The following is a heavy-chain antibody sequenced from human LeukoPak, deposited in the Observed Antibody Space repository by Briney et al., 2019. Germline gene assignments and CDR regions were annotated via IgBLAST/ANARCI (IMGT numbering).Heavy chain of an antibody. CDR3: ARWWDYGGSRWFDP. D-gene: IGHD4-17*01. Sequence: SETLSLTCTVSGGSISSYYWSWIRQPPGKGLEWIGYICYSGSTNYNPSLKSRVTISLHTSKNQFSLKLSSVTAADTAVYYCARWWDYGGSRWFDPWGQGALVTVSS. CDR1: GGSISSYY. CDR2: ICYSGST. V-gene: IGHV4-59*01. J-gene: IGHJ5*02.